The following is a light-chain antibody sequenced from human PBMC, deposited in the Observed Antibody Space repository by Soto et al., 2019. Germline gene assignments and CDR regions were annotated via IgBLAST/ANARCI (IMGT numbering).Light chain of an antibody. CDR1: QSVSNNY. Sequence: EVGLTQSTGTLSLSPGERATLSCRASQSVSNNYLAWYQQKPGQAPRLLIYGASNRATGIPGRFSGSGSGTDFTLTISRLEPEDFAVYYCQQYGSSGTFGQGTKVDIK. CDR2: GAS. CDR3: QQYGSSGT. J-gene: IGKJ1*01. V-gene: IGKV3-20*01.